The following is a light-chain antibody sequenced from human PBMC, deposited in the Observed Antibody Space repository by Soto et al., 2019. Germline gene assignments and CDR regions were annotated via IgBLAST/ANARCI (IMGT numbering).Light chain of an antibody. J-gene: IGLJ2*01. CDR2: DNN. Sequence: QAVVTQPPSVSAAPGQTVTISCSGSSSNIGNNYVSWYQQLPGAAPKLLIYDNNKRPSGIPDRFSGSKSGTSATLGITGLQTGDEADYYCGTWDSGLSAHVVFGGGTKLTVL. CDR1: SSNIGNNY. V-gene: IGLV1-51*01. CDR3: GTWDSGLSAHVV.